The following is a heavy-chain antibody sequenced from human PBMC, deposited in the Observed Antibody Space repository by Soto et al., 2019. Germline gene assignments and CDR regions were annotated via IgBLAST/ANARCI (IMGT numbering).Heavy chain of an antibody. V-gene: IGHV5-51*01. J-gene: IGHJ4*02. Sequence: GESLKITCNGSGYSFTSYWNGWLRQLPGKGLEWMGIFYHGDSAPKYSPSFQCQVTISADKSISTVYLQWSSLKASDTAMYYCARHGYEWELLWVENYCGYWRQGTLVTSP. D-gene: IGHD1-26*01. CDR3: ARHGYEWELLWVENYCGY. CDR2: FYHGDSAP. CDR1: GYSFTSYW.